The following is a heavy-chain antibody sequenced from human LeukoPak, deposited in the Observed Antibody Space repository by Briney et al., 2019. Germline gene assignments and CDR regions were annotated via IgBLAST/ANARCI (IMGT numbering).Heavy chain of an antibody. V-gene: IGHV4-31*03. J-gene: IGHJ4*02. D-gene: IGHD5-12*01. CDR3: ARDGGVYSGYDYFDY. CDR2: IYYNGST. CDR1: GGSISSGGYY. Sequence: SETLSLTCTVSGGSISSGGYYWSWIRQHPGKGLEWIGYIYYNGSTYYNPSLKSRVTISVDTSKNQFSLKLSSVTAADTAVYYCARDGGVYSGYDYFDYWGQGTLVTVSS.